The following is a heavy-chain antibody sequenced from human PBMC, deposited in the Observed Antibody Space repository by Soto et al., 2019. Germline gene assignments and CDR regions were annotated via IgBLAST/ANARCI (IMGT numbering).Heavy chain of an antibody. CDR1: GGSISSYY. V-gene: IGHV4-59*01. J-gene: IGHJ6*02. CDR3: ARDSGYDSYYYYGMDV. CDR2: IYYSGST. Sequence: SSETLSLTCTVSGGSISSYYWSWIRQPPGKGLEWIGYIYYSGSTNYNPSLKSRVTISVDTSKNQFSLKLSSVTAADTAVYYCARDSGYDSYYYYGMDVWGQGTTVTVSS. D-gene: IGHD5-12*01.